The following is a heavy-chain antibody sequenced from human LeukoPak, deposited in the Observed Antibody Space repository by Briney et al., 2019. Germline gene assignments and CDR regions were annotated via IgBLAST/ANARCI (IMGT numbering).Heavy chain of an antibody. Sequence: GGSLRLSCAASGFAFSSYAMSWVRQAPGKGLEWVSAISGSDSSTYYADSVKGRFTISRDNSKNTMYLQMNSLRAEDTAVYYCAKEFRGGWPFDYWGQGTLVTVSS. V-gene: IGHV3-23*01. CDR3: AKEFRGGWPFDY. J-gene: IGHJ4*02. CDR2: ISGSDSST. CDR1: GFAFSSYA. D-gene: IGHD6-19*01.